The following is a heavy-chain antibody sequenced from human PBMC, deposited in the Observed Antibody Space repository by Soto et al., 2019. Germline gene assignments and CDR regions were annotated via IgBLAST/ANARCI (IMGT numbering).Heavy chain of an antibody. CDR3: VKDAPAALRYFDWSTEWYHFDY. D-gene: IGHD3-9*01. V-gene: IGHV3-64D*06. J-gene: IGHJ4*02. CDR1: GFTFSSYA. Sequence: GGSLRLSCSASGFTFSSYAMHWVRQAPGKGLEYVSAISSNGGSTYYADSVKGRFTISRDNSKNTLYLQMSSLRAEDTAVYYCVKDAPAALRYFDWSTEWYHFDYWGQGTLVTVSS. CDR2: ISSNGGST.